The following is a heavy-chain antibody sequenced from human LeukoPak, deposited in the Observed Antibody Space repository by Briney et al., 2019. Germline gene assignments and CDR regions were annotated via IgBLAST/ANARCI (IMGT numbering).Heavy chain of an antibody. CDR3: ARTGTTRRSFDY. CDR2: ITSSSSYI. D-gene: IGHD1-14*01. J-gene: IGHJ4*02. Sequence: GGSLRLSCAASGFTFSSYSMNWVRQAPGKGLEWVSSITSSSSYIYYADSVKGRFTISRDNAKNSLYLQMNSLRAEDTAVYYCARTGTTRRSFDYWGPGTMVTVSS. V-gene: IGHV3-21*01. CDR1: GFTFSSYS.